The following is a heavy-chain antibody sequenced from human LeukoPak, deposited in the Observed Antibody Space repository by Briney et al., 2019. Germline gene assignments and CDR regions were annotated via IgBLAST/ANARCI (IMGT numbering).Heavy chain of an antibody. Sequence: TGGSLRLSCAASGFTFSDYYMSWIRQAPGKGLEWVSYISSSGSTIYYADSVKGRFTISRDNARNFLYLQMSNLRPEDTALYYCTTLGYHLDSWGQGTLVTVSS. CDR3: TTLGYHLDS. J-gene: IGHJ4*02. CDR1: GFTFSDYY. V-gene: IGHV3-11*04. D-gene: IGHD3-22*01. CDR2: ISSSGSTI.